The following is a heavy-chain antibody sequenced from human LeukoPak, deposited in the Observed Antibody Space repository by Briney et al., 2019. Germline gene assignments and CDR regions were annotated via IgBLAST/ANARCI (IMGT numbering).Heavy chain of an antibody. CDR2: IIPIFGTA. Sequence: GASVKVSCKASGGTFSSYAISWVRQAPGQGLEWMGGIIPIFGTANYAQKFQGRVTITADKSTSTAYMELSSLRSEDTAVYYCARDTTTGAQAGYWGQGTLVTVSS. D-gene: IGHD1-26*01. CDR3: ARDTTTGAQAGY. V-gene: IGHV1-69*06. J-gene: IGHJ4*02. CDR1: GGTFSSYA.